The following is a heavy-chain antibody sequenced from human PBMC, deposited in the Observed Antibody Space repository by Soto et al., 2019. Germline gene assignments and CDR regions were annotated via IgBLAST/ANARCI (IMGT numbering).Heavy chain of an antibody. Sequence: PGGSLRLSCKGSGFTFSSFAIQWVRQAQGKGLEWVAAISDDGTNKYTADSVKGRFTISRDNSRNTVYLQVNSLRIEDTAVYYCARRLTTAVTAMGYWGQGTPVTVSS. D-gene: IGHD2-21*02. V-gene: IGHV3-30*04. CDR1: GFTFSSFA. CDR2: ISDDGTNK. CDR3: ARRLTTAVTAMGY. J-gene: IGHJ4*02.